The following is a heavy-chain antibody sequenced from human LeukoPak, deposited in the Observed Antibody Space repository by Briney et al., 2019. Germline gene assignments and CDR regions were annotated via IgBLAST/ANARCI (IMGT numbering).Heavy chain of an antibody. Sequence: PSETLSLTCTVSGASLNTGDYYWGWIRQPPGKGPEWIGSLYYSGNTYYNPSLKSRVTMSIDTSKNQFSLNLNSVTAADTAMYYCARGQIVVVVADTTEWFDPWGQGTLVTVSS. CDR2: LYYSGNT. D-gene: IGHD2-15*01. CDR3: ARGQIVVVVADTTEWFDP. J-gene: IGHJ5*02. V-gene: IGHV4-39*07. CDR1: GASLNTGDYY.